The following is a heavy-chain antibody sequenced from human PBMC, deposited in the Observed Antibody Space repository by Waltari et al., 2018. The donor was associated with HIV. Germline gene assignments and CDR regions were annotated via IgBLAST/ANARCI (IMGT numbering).Heavy chain of an antibody. Sequence: QVQLVQSGAEVKKPGASVKVSCKASGYTFTGYYMHWVRQAPGQGLEWMGWTNPNRGGANYARKFQGRSTMTRDTSISTAYMELNSLRSDDTAVYYCARDPRGSWGAFDIWGQGTMVTVSS. V-gene: IGHV1-2*02. J-gene: IGHJ3*02. CDR2: TNPNRGGA. CDR3: ARDPRGSWGAFDI. D-gene: IGHD1-26*01. CDR1: GYTFTGYY.